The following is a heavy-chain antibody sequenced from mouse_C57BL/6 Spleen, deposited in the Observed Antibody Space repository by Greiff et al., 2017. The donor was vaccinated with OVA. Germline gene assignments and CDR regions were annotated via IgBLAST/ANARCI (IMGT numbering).Heavy chain of an antibody. CDR2: IDPSDSYT. CDR1: GYTFTSYW. J-gene: IGHJ2*01. D-gene: IGHD1-1*01. Sequence: QVQLKESGAELVRPGTSVKLSCKASGYTFTSYWMHWVKQRPGQGLEWIGVIDPSDSYTNYNQKFKGKATLTVDTSSSTAYMQLSSLTSEDSAVYYCARAGDYGSSLGYWGQGTTLTVSS. CDR3: ARAGDYGSSLGY. V-gene: IGHV1-59*01.